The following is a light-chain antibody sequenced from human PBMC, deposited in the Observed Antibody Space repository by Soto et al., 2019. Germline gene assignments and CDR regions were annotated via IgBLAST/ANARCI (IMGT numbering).Light chain of an antibody. CDR1: QRVSSSY. CDR3: QQYGGAPWT. Sequence: IVLTQSPGTLSLSPGEKATLYCRASQRVSSSYLARYQQRPGQPPRLLIFGASSRATGIPDRFSGSGSGTDFTLTISRLEPEDFAVYHCQQYGGAPWTFGQGTKVDIK. J-gene: IGKJ1*01. V-gene: IGKV3-20*01. CDR2: GAS.